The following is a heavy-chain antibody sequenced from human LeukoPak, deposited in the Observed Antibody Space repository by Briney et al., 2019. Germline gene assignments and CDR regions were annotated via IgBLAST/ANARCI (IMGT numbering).Heavy chain of an antibody. J-gene: IGHJ4*02. V-gene: IGHV3-23*01. CDR1: GFTFTNYA. CDR2: ISGSGSST. D-gene: IGHD5-18*01. Sequence: PGGSLRLSCAASGFTFTNYAMSWVRQAPGKGLEWVSVISGSGSSTYYADSVKGRFTISRDDSKNTLYLQMNSLRAEDTAVYFCAKDSASYGPFDCWGQGTLVTVSS. CDR3: AKDSASYGPFDC.